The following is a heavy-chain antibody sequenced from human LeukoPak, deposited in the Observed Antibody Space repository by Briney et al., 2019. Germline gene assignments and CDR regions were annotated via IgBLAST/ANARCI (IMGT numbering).Heavy chain of an antibody. CDR3: ARVAYYYDSSGCD. D-gene: IGHD3-22*01. V-gene: IGHV3-21*01. Sequence: PGGSLRLSCAASGFTFNIYSLNWVRQAPGKGLEWVSSINGAGSYTYYADSVKGRFTISRDNAKNSLYLQMNSLRAEDTAVYYCARVAYYYDSSGCDWGQGTLVTVSS. J-gene: IGHJ4*02. CDR2: INGAGSYT. CDR1: GFTFNIYS.